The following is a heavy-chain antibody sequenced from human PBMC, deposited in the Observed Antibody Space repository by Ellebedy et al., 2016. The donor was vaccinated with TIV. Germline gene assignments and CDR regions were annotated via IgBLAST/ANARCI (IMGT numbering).Heavy chain of an antibody. V-gene: IGHV4-39*01. CDR1: GGSIDTSSYF. Sequence: MPGGSLRLSCSVSGGSIDTSSYFWGWIRQIPGKGLEWIGSLHHSGTTYFNPSLRSRVTMSVDSSMNQFSLSVKSATAADSALYFCARQGGIDGSIWYYYFHLWGQGTQVTVSS. CDR3: ARQGGIDGSIWYYYFHL. CDR2: LHHSGTT. D-gene: IGHD6-13*01. J-gene: IGHJ1*01.